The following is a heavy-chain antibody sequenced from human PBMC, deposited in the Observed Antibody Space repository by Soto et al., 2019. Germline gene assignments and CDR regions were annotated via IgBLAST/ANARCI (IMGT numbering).Heavy chain of an antibody. V-gene: IGHV2-70D*14. Sequence: SGPTLFNPTHTLTLTFTFSVVSRRSSVIRVNWIRQPPGKALEWLARIDWDDDKYYSTSLKTRLTISKDTSKNQVVLTMTNMEPVDTATYSCERMKTDSSGLFEYWGTGNMVTVSS. CDR1: VVSRRSSVIR. CDR3: ERMKTDSSGLFEY. J-gene: IGHJ4*02. D-gene: IGHD3-22*01. CDR2: IDWDDDK.